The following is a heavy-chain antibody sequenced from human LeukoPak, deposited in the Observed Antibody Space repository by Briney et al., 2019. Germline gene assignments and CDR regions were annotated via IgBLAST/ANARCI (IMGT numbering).Heavy chain of an antibody. CDR2: IIPIFGTA. CDR3: ARDQYYDILTGYLHDYYYYYMDV. J-gene: IGHJ6*03. CDR1: GGTFSSYA. D-gene: IGHD3-9*01. V-gene: IGHV1-69*13. Sequence: ASVKVSCKASGGTFSSYAISWVRQAPGQGLEWMGGIIPIFGTANYAQKFQGRVTITADESQSTAYMELSSLRSEDTAVYYCARDQYYDILTGYLHDYYYYYMDVWGKGTTVTVSS.